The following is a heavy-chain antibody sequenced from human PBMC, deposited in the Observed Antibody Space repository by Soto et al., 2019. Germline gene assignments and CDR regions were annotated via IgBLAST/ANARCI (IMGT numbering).Heavy chain of an antibody. Sequence: SETLTLTCAVYGGSFSGYYWSWIRQPPGKGLEWIGEINHSGSTNYNPSLKSRVNISVDTSKNQYSLKMSSVTAADTAVYYCARVYYYDSSGYSDYWGQGALVTVS. V-gene: IGHV4-34*01. CDR1: GGSFSGYY. J-gene: IGHJ4*02. CDR2: INHSGST. CDR3: ARVYYYDSSGYSDY. D-gene: IGHD3-22*01.